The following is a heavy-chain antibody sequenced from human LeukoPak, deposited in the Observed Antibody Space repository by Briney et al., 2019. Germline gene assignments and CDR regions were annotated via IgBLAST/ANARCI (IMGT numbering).Heavy chain of an antibody. CDR3: ARGEPVDY. V-gene: IGHV4-59*01. D-gene: IGHD1-14*01. Sequence: SETLSLTCTVSGDSISTYYWSWIRQSPGKGLEWIGYSYYSGITSYNPSLKSRVTMSVDGSKNQLSLKVNSVTAADTAVYYCARGEPVDYWGQGTLVTVSS. CDR1: GDSISTYY. J-gene: IGHJ4*02. CDR2: SYYSGIT.